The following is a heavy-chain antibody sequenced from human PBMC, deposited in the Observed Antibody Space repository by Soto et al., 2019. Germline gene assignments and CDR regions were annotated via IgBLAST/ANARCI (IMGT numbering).Heavy chain of an antibody. V-gene: IGHV3-7*03. CDR2: IKQDETEK. Sequence: EVHLVESGGGLVQPGGSLRLSCAVSGFSISNYWMSWVRQAPGKGLEWVASIKQDETEKYYGNSVKGRFTISRDNTKNSLYLQMNSLEAEDTGVYYCAREYYWGQGTLVTVSS. CDR1: GFSISNYW. J-gene: IGHJ4*02. CDR3: AREYY.